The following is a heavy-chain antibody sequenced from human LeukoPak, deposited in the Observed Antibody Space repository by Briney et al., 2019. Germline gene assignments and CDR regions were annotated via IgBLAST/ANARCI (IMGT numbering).Heavy chain of an antibody. CDR3: AKTSGWYIRRGRAFDI. CDR1: GFTFSSYG. J-gene: IGHJ3*02. Sequence: QPGGSPRLSCAASGFTFSSYGVSWVRQAPGKGLEWVLAISGSGGSTYYADSVKGRFTISRDNSKNTLYLQMNSLRAEDTAVYYCAKTSGWYIRRGRAFDIWGQGTMVTVSS. V-gene: IGHV3-23*01. CDR2: ISGSGGST. D-gene: IGHD6-19*01.